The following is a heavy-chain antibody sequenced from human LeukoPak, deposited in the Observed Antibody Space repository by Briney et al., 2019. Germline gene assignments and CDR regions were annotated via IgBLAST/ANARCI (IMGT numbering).Heavy chain of an antibody. CDR1: GGSISSYY. CDR2: FYTSGIT. Sequence: SETLSLTCTASGGSISSYYWSWIRQPAGKGLEWIGRFYTSGITKYNPSLKSRVTISVDKSKNQFSLNLSSVTAADTAVYYCARGSGAGYNLYYFDYWGQGTLVTVSS. V-gene: IGHV4-4*07. J-gene: IGHJ4*02. D-gene: IGHD5-24*01. CDR3: ARGSGAGYNLYYFDY.